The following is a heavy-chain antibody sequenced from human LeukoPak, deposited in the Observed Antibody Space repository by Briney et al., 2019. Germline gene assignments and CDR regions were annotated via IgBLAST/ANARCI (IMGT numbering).Heavy chain of an antibody. Sequence: SETLSLTCAVSGGSISNYYWTWIRQPPGKGLEWIGYIYHSGSTNCNPSLKSRVTISLDTSKNQFSLKLISVTAADTAVYYCTRLRSGSDFGAFDIWGQGTMVTVSS. V-gene: IGHV4-59*01. CDR1: GGSISNYY. J-gene: IGHJ3*02. D-gene: IGHD5-12*01. CDR3: TRLRSGSDFGAFDI. CDR2: IYHSGST.